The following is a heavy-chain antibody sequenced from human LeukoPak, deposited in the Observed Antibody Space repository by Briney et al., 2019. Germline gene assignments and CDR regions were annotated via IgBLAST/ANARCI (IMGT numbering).Heavy chain of an antibody. CDR1: GGSISSYD. J-gene: IGHJ5*02. V-gene: IGHV4-59*01. Sequence: SETLSLTRTVSGGSISSYDWSWIRQPPGKGLEWIGDIYYSGSTNYKSSLKSRVTISVDTSKNQFSLKLRSVTAADTAVYYCARLTGYSSASWFDPWGQGTLVTVSS. CDR3: ARLTGYSSASWFDP. CDR2: IYYSGST. D-gene: IGHD3-9*01.